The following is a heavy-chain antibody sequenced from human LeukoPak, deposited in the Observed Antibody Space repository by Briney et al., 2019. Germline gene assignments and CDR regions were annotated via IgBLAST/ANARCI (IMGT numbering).Heavy chain of an antibody. CDR2: ISGSGANT. D-gene: IGHD3-16*02. CDR3: AKERAGYTNPYYFDC. J-gene: IGHJ4*02. Sequence: GGSLRLSCAASGFTFGTYAMSWVRQAPGKGLEWVSTISGSGANTYYADSVRGRFTISRDNSKNTLYLHMNSLRAEDTAVSYCAKERAGYTNPYYFDCRGQGTLVTVSS. CDR1: GFTFGTYA. V-gene: IGHV3-23*01.